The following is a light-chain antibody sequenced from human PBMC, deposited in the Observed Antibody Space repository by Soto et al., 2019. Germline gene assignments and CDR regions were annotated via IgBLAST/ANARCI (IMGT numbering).Light chain of an antibody. CDR3: CSYAGNSYV. Sequence: QSVLTQPRSVSGSPGQSITLSCTGASSDVGGYNYVSWYQQHPGKAPKVVIDDVSKRPSGVPDRFSGSKSGNTASLTISGLQAEDEADYYCCSYAGNSYVFGTGTKLTVL. V-gene: IGLV2-11*01. CDR2: DVS. CDR1: SSDVGGYNY. J-gene: IGLJ1*01.